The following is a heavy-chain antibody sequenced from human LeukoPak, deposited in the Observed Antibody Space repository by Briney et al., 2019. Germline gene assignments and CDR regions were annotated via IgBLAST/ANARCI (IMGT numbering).Heavy chain of an antibody. J-gene: IGHJ3*02. CDR1: GGSISSSSYY. CDR3: ARLPSRTTMIVVVITPGAFDI. D-gene: IGHD3-22*01. Sequence: SGTLSLTCTVSGGSISSSSYYWGWIRQPPGKGLEWIGSIYYSGSTYYNPSLKSRVTISVDTSKNQFSLKLSSVTAADTAVYYCARLPSRTTMIVVVITPGAFDIWGQGTMVTVSS. CDR2: IYYSGST. V-gene: IGHV4-39*01.